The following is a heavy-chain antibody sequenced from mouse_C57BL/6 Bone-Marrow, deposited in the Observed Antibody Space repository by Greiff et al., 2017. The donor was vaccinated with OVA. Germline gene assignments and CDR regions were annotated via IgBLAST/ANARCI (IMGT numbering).Heavy chain of an antibody. V-gene: IGHV1-55*01. D-gene: IGHD2-3*01. CDR2: LYPGSGST. J-gene: IGHJ2*01. CDR1: GYTFTSYW. CDR3: ARDGYYVKDY. Sequence: QVQLQQSGAELVKPGASVKMSCKASGYTFTSYWITWVKQRPGQGLEWIGDLYPGSGSTNYNEKFKSKATLTVDTSSSTAYRQLSSLTSEDSAVYYCARDGYYVKDYWGQGTTLTVSS.